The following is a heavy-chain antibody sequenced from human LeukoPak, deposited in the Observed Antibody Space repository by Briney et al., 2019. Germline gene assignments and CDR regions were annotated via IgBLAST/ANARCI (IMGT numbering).Heavy chain of an antibody. CDR2: INPSGGST. CDR3: ARSVVPTMYQLLFRNNWFDP. V-gene: IGHV1-46*01. D-gene: IGHD2-2*01. J-gene: IGHJ5*02. Sequence: ASVKVSCKASGYTFTSYYMHWVRQAPGQGLEWMGIINPSGGSTSYAQKFQGRVTMTRDMSTSTVYMELSSLRSEDTAVYYCARSVVPTMYQLLFRNNWFDPWGQGTLVTVSS. CDR1: GYTFTSYY.